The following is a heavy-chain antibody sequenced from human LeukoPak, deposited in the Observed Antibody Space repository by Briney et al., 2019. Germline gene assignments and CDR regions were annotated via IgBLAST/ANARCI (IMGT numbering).Heavy chain of an antibody. V-gene: IGHV3-13*01. D-gene: IGHD3-9*01. Sequence: PGGSLRLSYAASGFTFSSYDMHWVRQATGKGLEWVSAIGTAGDTYYPGSVKGRFTISRENAKNSLYLQMNSLRAGDTAVYYCARGLGILTGYQTQYYYYGMDVWGQGTTVTVSS. CDR2: IGTAGDT. CDR1: GFTFSSYD. J-gene: IGHJ6*02. CDR3: ARGLGILTGYQTQYYYYGMDV.